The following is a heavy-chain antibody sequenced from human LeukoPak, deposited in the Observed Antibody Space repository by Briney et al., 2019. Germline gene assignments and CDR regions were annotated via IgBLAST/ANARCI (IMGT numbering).Heavy chain of an antibody. CDR1: GFTVSSNY. CDR3: ARGYRWELGPFDY. CDR2: IYSGGST. Sequence: GGSLRLSCAASGFTVSSNYMSWVRQAPGKGLEWVSVIYSGGSTYYADSVKGRFTISRDNSKNTLYLQMNSLRAEDTAVYYCARGYRWELGPFDYWGQGTLVTVSS. D-gene: IGHD1-26*01. V-gene: IGHV3-53*01. J-gene: IGHJ4*02.